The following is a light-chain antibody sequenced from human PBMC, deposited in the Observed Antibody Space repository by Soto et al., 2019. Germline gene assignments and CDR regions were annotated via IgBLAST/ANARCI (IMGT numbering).Light chain of an antibody. CDR2: DAS. CDR3: QQYNSYST. J-gene: IGKJ1*01. V-gene: IGKV1-5*01. Sequence: IQMNQSPSTVSATVGDRVTITCRASQTIDSWLAWYQQRPGKPPNLLIYDASSLESGVPSRFSGSGSGTEFTLTISSLQPDDFATYYYQQYNSYSTFGQGTKVDIK. CDR1: QTIDSW.